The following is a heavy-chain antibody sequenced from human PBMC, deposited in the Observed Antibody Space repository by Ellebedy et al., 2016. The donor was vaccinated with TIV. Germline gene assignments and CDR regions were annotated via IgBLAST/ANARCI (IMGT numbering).Heavy chain of an antibody. V-gene: IGHV1-18*01. CDR3: ARDNTVGGTNWFDP. CDR1: GYTFTSYG. D-gene: IGHD6-19*01. Sequence: AASVKVSCKTSGYTFTSYGVSWVRQAPGQELEWMGWISGLNGKTKYARTVQGRVTLTTDTAARTVYMVMTSLRSDDTAVYYCARDNTVGGTNWFDPWGQGTLVIVSS. CDR2: ISGLNGKT. J-gene: IGHJ5*02.